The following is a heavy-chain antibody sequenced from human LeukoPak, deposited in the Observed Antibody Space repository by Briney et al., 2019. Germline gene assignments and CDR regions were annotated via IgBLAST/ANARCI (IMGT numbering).Heavy chain of an antibody. J-gene: IGHJ4*02. Sequence: ASVTVSCKASGYTFTSYAMHWVRQAPGERREWMGWINAGNGKTKYSQKFQGRVTITRDPSASTAYMELSSLRSEDTAVYYCARVRSVTGFFDYWGQGTLVTVSS. D-gene: IGHD1-20*01. CDR3: ARVRSVTGFFDY. V-gene: IGHV1-3*01. CDR1: GYTFTSYA. CDR2: INAGNGKT.